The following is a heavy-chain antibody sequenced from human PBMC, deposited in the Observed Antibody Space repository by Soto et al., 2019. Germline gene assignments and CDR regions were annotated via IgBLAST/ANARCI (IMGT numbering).Heavy chain of an antibody. V-gene: IGHV3-30-3*01. Sequence: QVQLVESGGGVVQPGRSLRLSCAASGFTFSSYAMHWVRQAPGKGLEWVAVISYDGSNKYYADSVKGRFTISRDNSKNTLYLQMNSLRAEDTAVYYCARGYDYVWGSPHWSQGTLVTVSS. CDR2: ISYDGSNK. D-gene: IGHD3-16*01. CDR1: GFTFSSYA. J-gene: IGHJ4*02. CDR3: ARGYDYVWGSPH.